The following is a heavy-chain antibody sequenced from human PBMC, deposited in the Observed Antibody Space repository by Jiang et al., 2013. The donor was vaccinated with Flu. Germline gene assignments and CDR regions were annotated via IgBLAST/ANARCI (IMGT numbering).Heavy chain of an antibody. V-gene: IGHV3-48*03. Sequence: GGGLVQPGGSLRLSCVVSGFTFSSYEMNWVRQPPGKGLEWVSFINGGSDGIFYADSVKGRFTISRDNAKNSLYLQMNSLRAEDTAVYYCARDHGIGNGVAAVGVDYWGQGTLVTVSS. CDR3: ARDHGIGNGVAAVGVDY. D-gene: IGHD6-13*01. J-gene: IGHJ4*02. CDR2: INGGSDGI. CDR1: GFTFSSYE.